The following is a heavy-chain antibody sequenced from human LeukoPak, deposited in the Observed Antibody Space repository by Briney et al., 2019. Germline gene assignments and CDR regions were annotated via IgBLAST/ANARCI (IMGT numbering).Heavy chain of an antibody. Sequence: PGGSLRLSCTASGFTFSRYLMHWVRQAPGKGLVGVSRINGDGTITTYADSVRGRFTISRDNSKNTLYLQMNSLRAEDTAVYYCARKAWGWTFDIWGQGTMVTVSS. CDR1: GFTFSRYL. V-gene: IGHV3-74*01. CDR3: ARKAWGWTFDI. J-gene: IGHJ3*02. CDR2: INGDGTIT. D-gene: IGHD1-26*01.